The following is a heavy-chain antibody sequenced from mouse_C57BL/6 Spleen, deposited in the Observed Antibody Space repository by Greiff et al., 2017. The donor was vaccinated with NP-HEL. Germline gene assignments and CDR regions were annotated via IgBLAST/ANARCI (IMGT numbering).Heavy chain of an antibody. Sequence: VQLKESGPELVKPGASVKISCKASGYSFTGYYMNWVKQSPEKSLEWIGEINPSTGGTTYNQKFKAKATLTVDKSSSTAYMQLKSLTSEDSAVYYCASNGDYYAMDYWGQGTSVTVSS. CDR3: ASNGDYYAMDY. CDR2: INPSTGGT. V-gene: IGHV1-42*01. CDR1: GYSFTGYY. J-gene: IGHJ4*01.